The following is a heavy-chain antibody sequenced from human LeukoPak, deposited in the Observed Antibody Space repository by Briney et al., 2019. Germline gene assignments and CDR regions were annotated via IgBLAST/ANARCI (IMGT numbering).Heavy chain of an antibody. J-gene: IGHJ4*02. V-gene: IGHV3-9*01. CDR3: AKIGYYYDSGSDY. CDR2: ISWNSGVI. D-gene: IGHD3-22*01. CDR1: GFTFDDYA. Sequence: GGSLRLSCAASGFTFDDYAMHWVRQAPGKGLEWVSGISWNSGVIGYADSVKGRFTISRDNAKNTPYLQMNSLRAEDTAVYYCAKIGYYYDSGSDYWGQGTLVTVSS.